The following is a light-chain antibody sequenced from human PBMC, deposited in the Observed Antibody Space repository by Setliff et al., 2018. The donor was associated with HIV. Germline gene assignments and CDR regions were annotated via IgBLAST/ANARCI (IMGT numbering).Light chain of an antibody. Sequence: QSALAQPASVSGSPGQSITISCTGTSSDVGTYNYVSWHQQHPGKAPKLMIYDVNNRPSGVSNRFSGSKSGNTASLTISGLQAEDEADYYCCSYTSSTPLYVFGTGTKGTVL. CDR2: DVN. J-gene: IGLJ1*01. V-gene: IGLV2-14*03. CDR3: CSYTSSTPLYV. CDR1: SSDVGTYNY.